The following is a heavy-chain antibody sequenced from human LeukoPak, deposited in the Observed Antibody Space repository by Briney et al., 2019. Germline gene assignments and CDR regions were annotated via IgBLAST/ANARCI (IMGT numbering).Heavy chain of an antibody. CDR1: GGSISSYY. J-gene: IGHJ4*02. Sequence: SETLSLTCTVSGGSISSYYWSWLRQPPGKGLEWIGYIYYSGSTNYNPSLKSRVTISVDTSKNQFSLKLSSVTAADTAVYYCARKGYCSSTSCPYSHYFDYWGQGTLVTVSS. V-gene: IGHV4-59*01. D-gene: IGHD2-2*01. CDR3: ARKGYCSSTSCPYSHYFDY. CDR2: IYYSGST.